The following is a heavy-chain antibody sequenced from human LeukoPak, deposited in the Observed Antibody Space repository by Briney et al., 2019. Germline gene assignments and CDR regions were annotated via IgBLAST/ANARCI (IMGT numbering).Heavy chain of an antibody. Sequence: GGSLRPSCAASGFTFSSYAMNWVRQAPGKGLEWVAGISSGDRTFHAESVKGRFTISRDKSKDTLYLQMNSLRAEDTAVYYCAKDATASPYFHWFDNWGQGTQVIVSS. J-gene: IGHJ4*02. D-gene: IGHD3-9*01. CDR1: GFTFSSYA. V-gene: IGHV3-23*01. CDR3: AKDATASPYFHWFDN. CDR2: ISSGDRT.